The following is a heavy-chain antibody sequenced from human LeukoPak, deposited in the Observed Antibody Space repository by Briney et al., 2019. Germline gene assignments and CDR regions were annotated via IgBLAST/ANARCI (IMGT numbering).Heavy chain of an antibody. D-gene: IGHD5-18*01. CDR3: ARLHVYTDTATTEGYFDY. CDR2: IYPGDSDT. CDR1: GYSFTSYW. J-gene: IGHJ4*02. Sequence: GESLKISCKGSGYSFTSYWIGWVRQMPGKGLEWMGIIYPGDSDTRYSPSFQGQVTISADKSISTAYLQWSSLKASDTAVYYCARLHVYTDTATTEGYFDYWGQGTLVTVSS. V-gene: IGHV5-51*01.